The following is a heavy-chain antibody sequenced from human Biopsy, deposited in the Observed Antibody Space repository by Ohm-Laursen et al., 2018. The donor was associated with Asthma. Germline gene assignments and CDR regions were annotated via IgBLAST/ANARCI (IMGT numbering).Heavy chain of an antibody. Sequence: SSVKVSCKSLGGTFNTYVIGWVRQAPGQGLEWMGGINSVFGTATYSQKFQDRVTITADDSTSTVYMELSSLRSEDTAVYYCARKAGSCISRTCYSLDFWGQGTLVTVSS. CDR2: INSVFGTA. CDR3: ARKAGSCISRTCYSLDF. CDR1: GGTFNTYV. J-gene: IGHJ4*02. D-gene: IGHD2-2*01. V-gene: IGHV1-69*01.